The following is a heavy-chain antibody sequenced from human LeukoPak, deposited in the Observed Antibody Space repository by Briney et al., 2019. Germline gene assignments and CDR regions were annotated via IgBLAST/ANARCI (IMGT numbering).Heavy chain of an antibody. CDR1: GFTFSSYW. CDR3: TTLDIVVVPAAYDDAFDI. J-gene: IGHJ3*02. V-gene: IGHV3-74*01. Sequence: GGSLRLSCAASGFTFSSYWMHWVRQAPGKGLVWVSRINSDGSSTSYADSVKGRFTISRDNAKNTLYLQMNSLKTEDTAVYYCTTLDIVVVPAAYDDAFDIWGQGTMVTVSS. CDR2: INSDGSST. D-gene: IGHD2-2*03.